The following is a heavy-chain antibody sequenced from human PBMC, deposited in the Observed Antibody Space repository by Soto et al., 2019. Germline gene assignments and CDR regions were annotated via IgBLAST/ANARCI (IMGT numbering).Heavy chain of an antibody. CDR2: IYPGDSDT. D-gene: IGHD3-10*01. J-gene: IGHJ6*02. Sequence: PGESLNLSCTGSGYRFTRYWIGWVRQMPGKGLEWMGIIYPGDSDTRYSPSFQGQVTISADKSISTAYLQWSSLKASDTAMYYCAGGGVRGVITRTRDYYGMDVWGQGTTVTVSS. CDR1: GYRFTRYW. V-gene: IGHV5-51*01. CDR3: AGGGVRGVITRTRDYYGMDV.